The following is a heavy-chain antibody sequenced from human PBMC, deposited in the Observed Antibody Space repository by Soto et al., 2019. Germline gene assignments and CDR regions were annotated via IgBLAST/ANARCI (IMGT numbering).Heavy chain of an antibody. V-gene: IGHV1-2*02. CDR3: ARASITIFGVVLHFDY. Sequence: GASVKVSCKASGYTFTGYYMHWVRQAPGHGLEWMGWINPYNGDTNYAQNFQGRVTMTRDTSISTAYMELSRLRSDDTAVYYCARASITIFGVVLHFDYWGQGTLVTVSS. J-gene: IGHJ4*02. CDR2: INPYNGDT. D-gene: IGHD3-3*01. CDR1: GYTFTGYY.